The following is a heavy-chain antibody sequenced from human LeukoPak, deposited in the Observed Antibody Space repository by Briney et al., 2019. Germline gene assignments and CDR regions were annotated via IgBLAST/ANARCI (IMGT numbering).Heavy chain of an antibody. D-gene: IGHD3-10*01. CDR1: GGTFSSYA. Sequence: ASVKVSCKASGGTFSSYAISWVRQAPGQGLEWVGGIIPIFGTANYAQKFQGRVTITTDESTSTAYMELSSLRSEDTAVYYCARVQSAYYYGSGSYYLNWGQGTLVTVSS. V-gene: IGHV1-69*05. J-gene: IGHJ4*02. CDR3: ARVQSAYYYGSGSYYLN. CDR2: IIPIFGTA.